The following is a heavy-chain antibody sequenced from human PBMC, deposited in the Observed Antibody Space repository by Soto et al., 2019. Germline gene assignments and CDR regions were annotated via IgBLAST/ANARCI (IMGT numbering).Heavy chain of an antibody. D-gene: IGHD1-1*01. J-gene: IGHJ6*02. Sequence: QVQLVQSGGGVVQPGRSLRLSCAASGFTFNRYGMNWVRQPPGKGLEWVAVISYDGSDKFYADSAKGRFTISRDDSKKTLYLQMNSLRAEDTAVYYCAKERSPNDMDAWGRGTTVTVSS. CDR2: ISYDGSDK. CDR1: GFTFNRYG. CDR3: AKERSPNDMDA. V-gene: IGHV3-30*18.